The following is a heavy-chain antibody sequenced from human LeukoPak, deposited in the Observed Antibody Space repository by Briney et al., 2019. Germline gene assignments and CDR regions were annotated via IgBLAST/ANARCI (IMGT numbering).Heavy chain of an antibody. D-gene: IGHD5-12*01. V-gene: IGHV3-23*01. CDR3: AKDEASGYGLGVGYYYYMDV. CDR1: GFTFSSYA. J-gene: IGHJ6*03. Sequence: GGSLRLSCAASGFTFSSYAMSWVCQAPGKGLEWVSTISGIGDDTSYADSVKGRFTISRDNSKNTLYLQMNSLRAEDTAVYYCAKDEASGYGLGVGYYYYMDVWGKGATVTVSS. CDR2: ISGIGDDT.